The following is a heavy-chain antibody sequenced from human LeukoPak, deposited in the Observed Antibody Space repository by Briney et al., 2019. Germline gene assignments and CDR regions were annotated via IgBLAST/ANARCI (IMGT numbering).Heavy chain of an antibody. CDR2: INHSGST. CDR1: GGSFSDYY. J-gene: IGHJ3*02. Sequence: PSETLSLTCVVYGGSFSDYYWSWIRQPPGKGLEWIGEINHSGSTNYNPSLKSRVTISVDTSKNQFALKLSSVTAADTAVYSCARRVRGVNDAFDIWGQGTIVTVSS. D-gene: IGHD3-10*01. V-gene: IGHV4-34*01. CDR3: ARRVRGVNDAFDI.